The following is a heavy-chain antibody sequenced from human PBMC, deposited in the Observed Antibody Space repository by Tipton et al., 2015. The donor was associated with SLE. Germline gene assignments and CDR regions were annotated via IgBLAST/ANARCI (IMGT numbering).Heavy chain of an antibody. J-gene: IGHJ3*02. CDR1: GGSISSSSYY. Sequence: TLSLTCTVSGGSISSSSYYWSWIRQPAGKGLEWIGRIYTSGGTNYNPSLKSRVTISVDTSKNQFSLKLSSVTAADTAVYYCAGVSRDAFEIWGQGTMVTVSS. CDR2: IYTSGGT. V-gene: IGHV4-61*02. D-gene: IGHD5/OR15-5a*01. CDR3: AGVSRDAFEI.